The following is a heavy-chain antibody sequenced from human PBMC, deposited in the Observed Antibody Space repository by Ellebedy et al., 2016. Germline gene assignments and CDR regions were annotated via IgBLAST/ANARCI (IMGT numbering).Heavy chain of an antibody. Sequence: LSLTCAASGFTFNHYTMNWVRQAPGKGLEWVSSISRTRTYIYYADSVKGRFTISRDNAQNSLYLKMNSLGAEDTAVYYCASRYYYDSSVFNPFDYWGQGTLVTVSS. CDR1: GFTFNHYT. D-gene: IGHD3-22*01. CDR2: ISRTRTYI. V-gene: IGHV3-21*01. J-gene: IGHJ4*02. CDR3: ASRYYYDSSVFNPFDY.